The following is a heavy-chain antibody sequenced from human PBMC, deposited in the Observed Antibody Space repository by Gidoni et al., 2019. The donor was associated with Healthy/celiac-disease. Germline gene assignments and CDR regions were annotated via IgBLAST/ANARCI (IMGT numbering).Heavy chain of an antibody. J-gene: IGHJ4*02. CDR2: IYYSGST. V-gene: IGHV4-39*07. CDR3: ARVRRAGDYFDY. CDR1: GGSISSTGYY. D-gene: IGHD6-19*01. Sequence: QLQLQESVPGLVKPSETLSLTCTVSGGSISSTGYYWGWIRQPPGKGLEWIGSIYYSGSTFYNPSLKRRVTRSVDTSKNHCSRKLSSVTAADTAVYYCARVRRAGDYFDYWGQGTLVTVSS.